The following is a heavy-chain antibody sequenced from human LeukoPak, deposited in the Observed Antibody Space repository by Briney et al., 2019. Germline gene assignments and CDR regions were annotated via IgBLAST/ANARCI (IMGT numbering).Heavy chain of an antibody. Sequence: SETLSLTCTVSGGSISGSSYYWAWVRQPPWKGLEWVGSGFYSGSAYSNPSLKSRVTISVDTSRNQFSLNLSSVTAADTAVYYCARGTTDNGGNFNAFDIWGQGTMVTVSS. CDR2: GFYSGSA. V-gene: IGHV4-39*01. J-gene: IGHJ3*02. CDR3: ARGTTDNGGNFNAFDI. CDR1: GGSISGSSYY. D-gene: IGHD4-23*01.